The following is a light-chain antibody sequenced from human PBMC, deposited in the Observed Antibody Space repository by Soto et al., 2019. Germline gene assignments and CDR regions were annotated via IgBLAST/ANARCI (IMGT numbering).Light chain of an antibody. CDR1: QSISSW. Sequence: DIQMTQSPSTLPASVGDRVTITCRASQSISSWLAWYQQKPGKAPKLXXYDASSLESGVPSRFSGSRSGTEFTLTISSLQPDDFATYYCQQYNSYSTLTFGGGTKVDIK. J-gene: IGKJ4*01. CDR3: QQYNSYSTLT. CDR2: DAS. V-gene: IGKV1-5*01.